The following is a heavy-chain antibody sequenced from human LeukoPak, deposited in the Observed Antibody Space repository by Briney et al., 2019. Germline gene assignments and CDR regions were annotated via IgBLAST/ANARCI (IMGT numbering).Heavy chain of an antibody. V-gene: IGHV3-30*04. J-gene: IGHJ3*02. CDR3: ARARSSYGYGDAFDI. Sequence: GGSLRLSCAASGFTFSRYGMHWVRQAPGKGLEWVTAISYDGSNEYYADSVKGRFTISRDNSKNTLYVQMNSLRAEDTAVYYCARARSSYGYGDAFDIWGQGTMVTVSS. CDR1: GFTFSRYG. CDR2: ISYDGSNE. D-gene: IGHD5-18*01.